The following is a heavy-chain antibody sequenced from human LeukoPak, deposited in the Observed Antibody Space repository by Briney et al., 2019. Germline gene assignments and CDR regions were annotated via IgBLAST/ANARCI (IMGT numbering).Heavy chain of an antibody. Sequence: ASVKVSCKASEYTFTGYYMHWVRQAPGQGLEWIGWINPNSGGTNYAQKFQGRVTMTRDTSISTAYMELSRLRSDDTAVYYCARDTNPPYYYDSSGYYYWGQGTLVTVSS. J-gene: IGHJ4*02. CDR1: EYTFTGYY. CDR2: INPNSGGT. CDR3: ARDTNPPYYYDSSGYYY. D-gene: IGHD3-22*01. V-gene: IGHV1-2*02.